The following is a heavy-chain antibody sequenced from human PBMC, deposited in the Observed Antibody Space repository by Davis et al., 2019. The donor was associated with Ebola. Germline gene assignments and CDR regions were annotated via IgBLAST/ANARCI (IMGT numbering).Heavy chain of an antibody. V-gene: IGHV4-39*07. D-gene: IGHD5-18*01. CDR2: IYYSGST. CDR1: GGSISSSSSY. CDR3: AMGGYSRYNWFDP. Sequence: SETLSLTCTVSGGSISSSSSYWGWIRQPPGKGLEWIGSIYYSGSTYYNPSLKSRVTISVDTSKNQFSLKLSSVTAADTAVYYCAMGGYSRYNWFDPWGQGTLVTVSS. J-gene: IGHJ5*02.